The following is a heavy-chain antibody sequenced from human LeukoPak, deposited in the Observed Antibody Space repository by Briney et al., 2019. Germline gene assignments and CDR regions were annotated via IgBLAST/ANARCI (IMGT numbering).Heavy chain of an antibody. CDR2: ISYSGST. J-gene: IGHJ2*01. Sequence: SETLSLTCTVSGGSISSGDYYWTWIRQHPGKGLEWIGYISYSGSTYYNPSLKSRLTISLDASKNQFSLKLSSVTAADTAVYHCASRVESRYWYFDLWGRGTLVTVSS. CDR3: ASRVESRYWYFDL. CDR1: GGSISSGDYY. V-gene: IGHV4-31*03.